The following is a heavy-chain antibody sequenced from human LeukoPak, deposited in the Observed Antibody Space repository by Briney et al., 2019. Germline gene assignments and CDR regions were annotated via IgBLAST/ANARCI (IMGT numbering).Heavy chain of an antibody. J-gene: IGHJ4*02. CDR1: GFTFSSYA. CDR2: ISGSGGST. CDR3: ARDLHSGSYYHRFDY. Sequence: PGGSLRLSCAASGFTFSSYAMSWVRQAPGKGLEWVSAISGSGGSTYYADSVKGRFTISRDNAKNTLYLQMNSLRAEDTAVYYCARDLHSGSYYHRFDYWGQGTLVTVSS. D-gene: IGHD1-26*01. V-gene: IGHV3-23*01.